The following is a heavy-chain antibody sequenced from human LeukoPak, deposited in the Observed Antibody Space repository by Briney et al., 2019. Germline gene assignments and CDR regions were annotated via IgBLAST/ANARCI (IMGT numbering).Heavy chain of an antibody. V-gene: IGHV4-31*03. D-gene: IGHD4-11*01. CDR2: IYYSGST. Sequence: PSETLSLTCIVSGGSISSGGYYWSWIRQHPGKGLEWIGYIYYSGSTYYNPSLKSRVTISVDTSKNQFSLKLSSVTAADTAVYYCAREKTTPEAVFDYWGQGTLVTVSS. CDR3: AREKTTPEAVFDY. CDR1: GGSISSGGYY. J-gene: IGHJ4*02.